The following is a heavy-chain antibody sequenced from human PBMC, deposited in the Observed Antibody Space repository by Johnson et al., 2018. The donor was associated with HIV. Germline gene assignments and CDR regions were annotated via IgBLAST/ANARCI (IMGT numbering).Heavy chain of an antibody. CDR3: ARDEGKTCIQLWWVLDAFDI. D-gene: IGHD5-18*01. CDR1: GFTFSSYW. Sequence: VQLVESGGGLVQPGGSLRLSCAASGFTFSSYWMSWVRQAPGKGLEWVAKIKQDGSEKYYVDSVKGRFTISRDNAKNPLYLQMNSLRAEDTAVYYRARDEGKTCIQLWWVLDAFDIWGQGTMVTVSS. CDR2: IKQDGSEK. J-gene: IGHJ3*02. V-gene: IGHV3-7*01.